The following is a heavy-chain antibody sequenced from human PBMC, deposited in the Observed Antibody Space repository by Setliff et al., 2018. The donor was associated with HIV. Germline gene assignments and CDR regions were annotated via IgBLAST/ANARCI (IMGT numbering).Heavy chain of an antibody. D-gene: IGHD4-17*01. J-gene: IGHJ4*02. V-gene: IGHV1-18*01. CDR1: GYTFTSYG. CDR2: ISAYNGNT. CDR3: AGVPTTAIYDY. Sequence: ASVKVPCKAYGYTFTSYGMSWVRQAPGQGREWMVWISAYNGNTNHAQKLQGRVTMTTDTSTSTAYMELRSLGSDDTAVYYCAGVPTTAIYDYWGQGTLVTVSS.